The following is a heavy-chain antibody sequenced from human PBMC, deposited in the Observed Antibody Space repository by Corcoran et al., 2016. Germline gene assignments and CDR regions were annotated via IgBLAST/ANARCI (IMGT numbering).Heavy chain of an antibody. J-gene: IGHJ3*02. CDR1: GGSISSSSYY. D-gene: IGHD7-27*01. CDR2: IYYSGST. Sequence: QLQLQESGPGLVKPSETLSLTCTVSGGSISSSSYYWGWIRQPPGKGLEWIGSIYYSGSTYYNPSLKSRVTISVDTSKNQFSLKLSSVTAADTAVYYCARGVGKDAFDIWGQGTMVTVSS. V-gene: IGHV4-39*07. CDR3: ARGVGKDAFDI.